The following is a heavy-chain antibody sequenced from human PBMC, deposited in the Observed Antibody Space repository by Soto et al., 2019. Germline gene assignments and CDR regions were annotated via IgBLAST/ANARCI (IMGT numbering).Heavy chain of an antibody. J-gene: IGHJ4*02. V-gene: IGHV3-23*01. CDR2: ISGSGGST. CDR3: AKVRRDGYTGDYFGY. CDR1: GFTFSSYA. Sequence: RRLSCAASGFTFSSYAMSWVRQAPGKGLEWVSAISGSGGSTYYADSVKGRFTISRDNSKNTLYLQMNSLRAEDTAVYYCAKVRRDGYTGDYFGYWGQGTLVTVSS. D-gene: IGHD5-12*01.